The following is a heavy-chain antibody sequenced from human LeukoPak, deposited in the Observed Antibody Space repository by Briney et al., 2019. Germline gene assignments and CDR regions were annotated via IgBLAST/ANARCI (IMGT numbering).Heavy chain of an antibody. CDR3: ARGATGSEPDFDY. V-gene: IGHV3-48*01. J-gene: IGHJ4*02. Sequence: GGSLRLSCAASGFTFSSYSMNWVRQAPGKGLEWVSYISSSSSTIYYADSVKGRFTISRDNAKNSLYLQMNSLGAEDTAVYYCARGATGSEPDFDYWGQGTLVTVSS. CDR2: ISSSSSTI. D-gene: IGHD2-15*01. CDR1: GFTFSSYS.